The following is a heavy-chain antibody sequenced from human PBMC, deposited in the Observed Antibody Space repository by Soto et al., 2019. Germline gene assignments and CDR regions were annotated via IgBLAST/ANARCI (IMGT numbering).Heavy chain of an antibody. V-gene: IGHV1-69*13. J-gene: IGHJ3*02. CDR2: IIPIFGTA. Sequence: SVKVSCKASGGTFSSYAIIWVRQDPGQGLEWMGGIIPIFGTANYAQKFQGRVTITADESTSTAYMELSSLRSEDTAVYYCARPMTTVVNGAFDIWGQGTMVTVS. CDR1: GGTFSSYA. CDR3: ARPMTTVVNGAFDI. D-gene: IGHD4-17*01.